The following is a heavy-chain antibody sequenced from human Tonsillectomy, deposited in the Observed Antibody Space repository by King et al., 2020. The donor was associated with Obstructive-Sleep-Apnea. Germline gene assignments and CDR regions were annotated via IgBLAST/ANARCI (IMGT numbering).Heavy chain of an antibody. Sequence: VQLVESGAEVKKPGSSVKVSCKASGGTFSNYAISWIRQAPGQGPEWMGRIIPLFGITKYAQKFQRRLTITADKSTSTAYMDLSSLRSEDTAVYYCASPSGYDFRRDVHTHFDYWGQGTLVTVSS. CDR3: ASPSGYDFRRDVHTHFDY. D-gene: IGHD5-12*01. CDR2: IIPLFGIT. CDR1: GGTFSNYA. J-gene: IGHJ4*02. V-gene: IGHV1-69*09.